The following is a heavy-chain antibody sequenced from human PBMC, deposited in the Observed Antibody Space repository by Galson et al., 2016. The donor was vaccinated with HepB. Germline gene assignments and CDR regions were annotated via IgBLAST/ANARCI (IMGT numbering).Heavy chain of an antibody. CDR1: GFTFSSYD. D-gene: IGHD2-15*01. J-gene: IGHJ3*02. V-gene: IGHV3-23*01. Sequence: SLRLSCAASGFTFSSYDMSWVRQAPGKGLEWVSAIRGSGGSTFYADSVKGRFTISRDNAKNTLYLQMNSLRAEDAAVYYCARPGYCGGSSCYVPFDIWGQGTMATVSS. CDR2: IRGSGGST. CDR3: ARPGYCGGSSCYVPFDI.